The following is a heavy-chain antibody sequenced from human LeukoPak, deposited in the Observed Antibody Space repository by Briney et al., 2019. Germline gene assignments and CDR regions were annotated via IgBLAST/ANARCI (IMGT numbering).Heavy chain of an antibody. V-gene: IGHV3-9*01. CDR2: ISWNSGSI. CDR3: AKAPYGSGSYFFDY. J-gene: IGHJ4*02. CDR1: GFTFDYYA. D-gene: IGHD3-10*01. Sequence: GRSLRLSCAASGFTFDYYAMHWVRQAPGKGLEWVSGISWNSGSIGYADSVKGRFTISRDNAKNSLYLQMNSLRAEDTALYYCAKAPYGSGSYFFDYWGQGTLVTVSS.